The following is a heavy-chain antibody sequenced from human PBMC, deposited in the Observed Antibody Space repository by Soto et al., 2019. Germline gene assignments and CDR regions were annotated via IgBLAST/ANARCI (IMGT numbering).Heavy chain of an antibody. D-gene: IGHD2-2*01. CDR1: GYTFPSYD. CDR2: MNRNSGNT. CDR3: ARVGPDTPFPVVVPAATPVYYYGMDV. Sequence: ASVRVSCKAFGYTFPSYDINWVRQATGQGLECMGWMNRNSGNTGYAQKFQGRVTITRNTSISTASMELSSLTYEGRAVYYCARVGPDTPFPVVVPAATPVYYYGMDVWGQGTTVTVPS. J-gene: IGHJ6*01. V-gene: IGHV1-8*02.